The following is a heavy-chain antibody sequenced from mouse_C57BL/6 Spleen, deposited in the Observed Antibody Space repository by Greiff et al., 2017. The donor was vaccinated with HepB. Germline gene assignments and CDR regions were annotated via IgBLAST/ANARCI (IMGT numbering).Heavy chain of an antibody. CDR2: IHPNSGST. CDR3: AASSISRNY. Sequence: QVQLKQPGAELVKPGASVKLSCKASGYTFTSYWMHWVKQRPGQGLEWIGMIHPNSGSTNYNEKFKSKATLTVDKSSSTAYMQLSSLTSEDSAVYYCAASSISRNYWGQGTTLTVSS. V-gene: IGHV1-64*01. CDR1: GYTFTSYW. J-gene: IGHJ2*01.